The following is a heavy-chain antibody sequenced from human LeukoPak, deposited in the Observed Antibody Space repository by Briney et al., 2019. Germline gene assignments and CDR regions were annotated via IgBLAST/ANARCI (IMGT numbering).Heavy chain of an antibody. Sequence: GGSLRLSCAASGFTFSSYGMHWVRQAPGKGLEWVAVIWYDGSNKYYADSVKGRFTISRDNSNNTLYLQMNSLRAEDTAVYYFAKGGNCSSTSCPLFFDYWGQGTLVTVSS. CDR2: IWYDGSNK. CDR3: AKGGNCSSTSCPLFFDY. V-gene: IGHV3-33*06. J-gene: IGHJ4*02. D-gene: IGHD2-2*01. CDR1: GFTFSSYG.